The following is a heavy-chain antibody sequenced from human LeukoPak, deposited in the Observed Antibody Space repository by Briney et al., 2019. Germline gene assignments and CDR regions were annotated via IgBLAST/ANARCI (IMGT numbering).Heavy chain of an antibody. J-gene: IGHJ4*02. Sequence: PSETLSLTCDVSGGSVTSTYWWTWVRQPPGKGLEWIGEVHLDGSTNYKPSLKSRLIMSVDLPENHISLKLTSVTAADTAVYYCAREGGFYRPLDYSGQGTLVTVPS. D-gene: IGHD3-3*01. V-gene: IGHV4-4*02. CDR2: VHLDGST. CDR3: AREGGFYRPLDY. CDR1: GGSVTSTYW.